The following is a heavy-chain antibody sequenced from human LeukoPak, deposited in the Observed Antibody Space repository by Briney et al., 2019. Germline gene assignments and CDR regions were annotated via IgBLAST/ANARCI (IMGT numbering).Heavy chain of an antibody. D-gene: IGHD6-19*01. Sequence: GGSLRLSCTTSGFSFSNHYMRWIRQAPGKGLEWVANINEDGSNKWHLGPVKGRFTVSRDNARNSLYLQMNSLRVEDTAVYYCTRVIVAVPGYFDYFDFWGQGVLVTVSS. V-gene: IGHV3-7*01. CDR3: TRVIVAVPGYFDYFDF. CDR1: GFSFSNHY. J-gene: IGHJ4*02. CDR2: INEDGSNK.